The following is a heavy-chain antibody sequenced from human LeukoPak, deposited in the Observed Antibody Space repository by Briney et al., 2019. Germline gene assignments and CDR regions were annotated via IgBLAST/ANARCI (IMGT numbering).Heavy chain of an antibody. J-gene: IGHJ4*02. CDR3: AAGYCSGGSCYSSATDY. Sequence: PGGSLRLSCAASGFTFSSYGMHWVRQAPGKGLEWVAFIRYDGSNKYYADSVKGRFTISRDNSKNTLYLQMNSLRAEDTAVYYCAAGYCSGGSCYSSATDYWGQGTLVTVSS. CDR1: GFTFSSYG. D-gene: IGHD2-15*01. V-gene: IGHV3-30*02. CDR2: IRYDGSNK.